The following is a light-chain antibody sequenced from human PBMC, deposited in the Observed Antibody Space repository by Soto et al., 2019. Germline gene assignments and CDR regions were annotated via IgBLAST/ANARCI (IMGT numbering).Light chain of an antibody. CDR3: CSYAGSSTSVV. CDR2: EGS. V-gene: IGLV2-23*01. J-gene: IGLJ2*01. CDR1: SSDVGSYNL. Sequence: QSALTQPASVSGSPGQSITISCTGTSSDVGSYNLVSWYQQHPGKAPKLMIYEGSKRPSGVSNRFSGSKSGNTASLTISGLQDEDEADYYCCSYAGSSTSVVFGGATKVTVL.